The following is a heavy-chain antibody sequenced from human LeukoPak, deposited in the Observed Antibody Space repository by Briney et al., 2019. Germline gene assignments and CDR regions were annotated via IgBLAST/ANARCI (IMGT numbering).Heavy chain of an antibody. D-gene: IGHD2-2*01. CDR1: GFTVSSYA. V-gene: IGHV3-23*01. J-gene: IGHJ3*02. CDR2: LSGSGGST. Sequence: PGGSLRLSCAASGFTVSSYAMSWVRQTPGKGLEWVSALSGSGGSTSYADSVKGRFTIFRDNSKNTLYLQMNSLRAEDTAVYYCAKGSIVVVAASGAFDIWGQGTMVTVSS. CDR3: AKGSIVVVAASGAFDI.